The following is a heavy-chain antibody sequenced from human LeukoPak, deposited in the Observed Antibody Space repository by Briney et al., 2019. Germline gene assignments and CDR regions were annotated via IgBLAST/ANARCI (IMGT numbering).Heavy chain of an antibody. CDR3: ASTGGYYANGGADY. D-gene: IGHD2-2*01. V-gene: IGHV4-39*07. Sequence: SETLSLTCTVSSGSISTSNYYWGWVRQPPGKALEWIGNIFYSGSTYYSPSLKSRVTISIDTSKNQFSLKLSSVTAADTAVYYCASTGGYYANGGADYWGQGTLVTVSS. CDR2: IFYSGST. CDR1: SGSISTSNYY. J-gene: IGHJ4*02.